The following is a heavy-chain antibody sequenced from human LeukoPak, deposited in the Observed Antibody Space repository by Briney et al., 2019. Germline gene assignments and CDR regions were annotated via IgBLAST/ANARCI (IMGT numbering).Heavy chain of an antibody. J-gene: IGHJ6*02. CDR2: ISSSGSTI. CDR1: GFTFSSYE. CDR3: ARGPYYYYGMDV. Sequence: AGGSLRLSCAASGFTFSSYEMNWVRQAPGKGLEWVSYISSSGSTIYYADSVKGRLTISRDNAKNSLYLQMNSLRAEDTAVYYCARGPYYYYGMDVWGQGTTVTVSS. V-gene: IGHV3-48*03.